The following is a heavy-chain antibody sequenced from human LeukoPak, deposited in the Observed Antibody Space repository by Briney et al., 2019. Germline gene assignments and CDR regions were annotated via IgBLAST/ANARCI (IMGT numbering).Heavy chain of an antibody. D-gene: IGHD3-10*01. CDR1: GGSISSYY. Sequence: SQTLSLTCTVSGGSISSYYWSWIRQPPGKGLEWIGYIYYSGSTNYNPSLKSRVTISVDTSKNQFSLKLSSVTAADTAVYYCAMTTGPEFNFDYWGQGTLVTVSS. V-gene: IGHV4-59*01. CDR2: IYYSGST. J-gene: IGHJ4*02. CDR3: AMTTGPEFNFDY.